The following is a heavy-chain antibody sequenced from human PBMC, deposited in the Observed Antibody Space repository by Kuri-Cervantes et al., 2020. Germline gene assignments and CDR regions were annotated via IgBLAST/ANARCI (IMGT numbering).Heavy chain of an antibody. CDR3: ARDRVVATRRPAPGADY. D-gene: IGHD5-12*01. Sequence: ASVKVSCKASGYTFTGYYVHWVRQAPGQGLEWMGWINPNSGGTNYAQKFQGRVTVTRDTSISTVYMELSRLRSDDTAVYYCARDRVVATRRPAPGADYWGQGTLVTVSS. CDR2: INPNSGGT. CDR1: GYTFTGYY. J-gene: IGHJ4*02. V-gene: IGHV1-2*02.